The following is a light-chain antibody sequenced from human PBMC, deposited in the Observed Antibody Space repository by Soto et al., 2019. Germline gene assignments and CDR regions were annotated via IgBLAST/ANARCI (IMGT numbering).Light chain of an antibody. CDR1: ALPKQY. CDR2: KDS. Sequence: SYELTQPPSVSVSPGQTARITCSGDALPKQYAYWYQQKPGQAPVLVIYKDSERPSGIPERFSGSSSGTTVTLTISGVQAEDEADYYCQSADSSGTYVFSYVFGTGTKVTVL. J-gene: IGLJ1*01. V-gene: IGLV3-25*02. CDR3: QSADSSGTYVFSYV.